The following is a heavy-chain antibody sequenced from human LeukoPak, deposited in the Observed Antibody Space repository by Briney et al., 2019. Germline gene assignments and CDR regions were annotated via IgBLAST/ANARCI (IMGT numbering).Heavy chain of an antibody. V-gene: IGHV3-30*02. Sequence: GGSLRLSCAASGFTFSSYGMHWVRQAPGKGLEWVAFIRYDGSNKYYADSVKGRLTISRDNSKNTLYLQMNSLRAEDTAVYYCAKAPVTTCRGAYCYPFDYWGQGTLVTVSS. J-gene: IGHJ4*02. CDR3: AKAPVTTCRGAYCYPFDY. CDR2: IRYDGSNK. D-gene: IGHD2-21*01. CDR1: GFTFSSYG.